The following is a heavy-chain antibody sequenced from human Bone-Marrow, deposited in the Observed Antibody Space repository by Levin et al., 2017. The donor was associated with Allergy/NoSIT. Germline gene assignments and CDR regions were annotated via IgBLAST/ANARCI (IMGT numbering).Heavy chain of an antibody. CDR3: ARDRFYSDSGSNFSWFDP. CDR1: GFTFRTYW. CDR2: IQSNGKT. D-gene: IGHD3-10*01. J-gene: IGHJ5*02. V-gene: IGHV3-74*01. Sequence: LSLPCAASGFTFRTYWMHWVRQAPGKGLVWVSRIQSNGKTNYADSVKGRFTISRDNAKNTLYLQMNSLTVEDTAVYYCARDRFYSDSGSNFSWFDPWGQGTLVTVSS.